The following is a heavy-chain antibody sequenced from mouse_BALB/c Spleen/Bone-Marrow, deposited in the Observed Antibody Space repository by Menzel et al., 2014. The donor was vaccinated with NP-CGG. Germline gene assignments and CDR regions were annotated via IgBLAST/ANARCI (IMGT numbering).Heavy chain of an antibody. J-gene: IGHJ2*01. V-gene: IGHV7-3*02. Sequence: EVKLMESGGGLVQPGDSLRLSCATSGFTFTDYYMNWVRQPPGKALEWLGFIRNKANGYTTEYSASVEGRFTISRDNSQSILYLQMNTLRAEDSATYYCARDRGLTYFDYWGQGTTLTVSS. CDR1: GFTFTDYY. CDR2: IRNKANGYTT. D-gene: IGHD2-4*01. CDR3: ARDRGLTYFDY.